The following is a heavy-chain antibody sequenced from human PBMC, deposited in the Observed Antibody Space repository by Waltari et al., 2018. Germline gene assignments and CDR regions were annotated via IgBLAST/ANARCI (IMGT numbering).Heavy chain of an antibody. CDR2: INEDGSEK. CDR1: GCPFTANW. J-gene: IGHJ5*02. D-gene: IGHD3-3*01. V-gene: IGHV3-7*01. Sequence: EVQLVESGGGLVQPGGSLSLPCAASGCPFTANWMTWVRQAPGKGLEWVANINEDGSEKRYMDSVKGRFTVSRDNARNSLYLQMNSLRAEDTAVYYCARCHWTWLDPWGQGTLVTVSS. CDR3: ARCHWTWLDP.